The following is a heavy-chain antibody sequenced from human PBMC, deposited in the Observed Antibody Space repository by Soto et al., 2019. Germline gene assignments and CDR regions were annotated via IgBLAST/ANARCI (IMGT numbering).Heavy chain of an antibody. V-gene: IGHV1-18*01. Sequence: GASVKVSCKTSGYIYPKYAITWVRQAPGQGLEWMRWISTYNQDTRYAQKLQGRLSMATDTSTSTAYMELRSLTSDDTAVYYFASQGYCISTSCPNYYYGMDVWGQGTTVTVSS. CDR3: ASQGYCISTSCPNYYYGMDV. J-gene: IGHJ6*02. CDR2: ISTYNQDT. D-gene: IGHD2-2*01. CDR1: GYIYPKYA.